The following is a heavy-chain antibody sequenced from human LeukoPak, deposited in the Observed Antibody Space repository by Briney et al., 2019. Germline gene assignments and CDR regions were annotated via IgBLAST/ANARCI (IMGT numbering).Heavy chain of an antibody. CDR3: ARAYYGSGSYPVNWFDP. CDR2: INPNSGGT. D-gene: IGHD3-10*01. CDR1: GYTFTGYY. V-gene: IGHV1-2*02. Sequence: ASVKVSCKASGYTFTGYYMHWVRQAPGQGLEWMGWINPNSGGTNYAQKFQGRVTMTRDTSISTAYMELSRLRSDDTAVYYCARAYYGSGSYPVNWFDPWGQGTLVTVSS. J-gene: IGHJ5*02.